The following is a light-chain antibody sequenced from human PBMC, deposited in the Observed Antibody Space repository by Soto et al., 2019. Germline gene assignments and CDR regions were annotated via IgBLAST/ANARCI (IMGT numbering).Light chain of an antibody. Sequence: EVVMTQSPATLSVSPGERVTLSCRASQSVSSNLAWYQQKPGQAPRLLIYGASTSATGIPARFSGSGSGTEFTLTISSLQPEDFSVYYCQQYSDWLRYTFGQGTKLEIK. CDR1: QSVSSN. V-gene: IGKV3-15*01. CDR2: GAS. J-gene: IGKJ2*01. CDR3: QQYSDWLRYT.